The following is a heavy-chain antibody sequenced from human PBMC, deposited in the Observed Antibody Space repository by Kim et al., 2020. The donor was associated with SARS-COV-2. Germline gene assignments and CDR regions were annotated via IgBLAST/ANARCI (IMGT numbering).Heavy chain of an antibody. V-gene: IGHV1-8*01. J-gene: IGHJ3*01. D-gene: IGHD2-15*01. CDR3: ARGRFPPLFVVTLRSDGFD. Sequence: ASVKVSCKAAGYTFTRYDINWVRQAPGQGFEWMGWMNPNSGNTGYAQKFQGRVTMTSDTSINTAYMELSGLKFEDTAFYYRARGRFPPLFVVTLRSDGFD. CDR2: MNPNSGNT. CDR1: GYTFTRYD.